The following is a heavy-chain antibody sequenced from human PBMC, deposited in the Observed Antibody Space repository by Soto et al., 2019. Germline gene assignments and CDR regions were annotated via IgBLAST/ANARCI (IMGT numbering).Heavy chain of an antibody. V-gene: IGHV1-46*01. CDR2: INPSGGTT. CDR3: ARVSGWYFLDY. Sequence: GASVKVSCKASGYTFTNYYMHWVRQAPGQGLEWVGRINPSGGTTTYAQKFQGRVTITRDTSASTAYMELSSLRSEDTAVYYCARVSGWYFLDYWGQGTLVTVSS. CDR1: GYTFTNYY. D-gene: IGHD6-13*01. J-gene: IGHJ4*02.